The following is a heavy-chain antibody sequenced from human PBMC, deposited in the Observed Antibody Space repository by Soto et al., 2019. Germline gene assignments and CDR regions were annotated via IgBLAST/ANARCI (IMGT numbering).Heavy chain of an antibody. D-gene: IGHD2-2*01. Sequence: GGSLRLSCAASGFTFSSYAMTWVRQAPGKGLDWVSAISADGGSPYYAGSVKGRFTISRDNSKNTLYLQMNSLRAEDTAVYYCAKRKDCSATSCWGIDYWGQGTLVTVSS. J-gene: IGHJ4*02. V-gene: IGHV3-23*01. CDR1: GFTFSSYA. CDR2: ISADGGSP. CDR3: AKRKDCSATSCWGIDY.